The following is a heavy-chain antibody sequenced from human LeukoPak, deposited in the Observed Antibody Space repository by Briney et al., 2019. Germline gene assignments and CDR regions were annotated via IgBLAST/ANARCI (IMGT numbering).Heavy chain of an antibody. Sequence: PGGSLRLSCAASGLTFSSYGMHCVRQAPGKGLEWVAVIWYDGSNKYYADSVKGRFTISRDNSKNTLYLQMNSLRAEDTAVYYFARAWAYADEYCSGSCCSPGLSLSGSDVWGQGTTVTVSS. CDR2: IWYDGSNK. V-gene: IGHV3-33*08. CDR1: GLTFSSYG. D-gene: IGHD2-2*01. CDR3: ARAWAYADEYCSGSCCSPGLSLSGSDV. J-gene: IGHJ6*02.